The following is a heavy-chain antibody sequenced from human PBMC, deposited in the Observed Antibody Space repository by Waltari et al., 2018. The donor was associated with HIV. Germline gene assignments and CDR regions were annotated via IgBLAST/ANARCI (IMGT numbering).Heavy chain of an antibody. Sequence: QVQLQQWGAGLLKPSETLSLTCAVYGGSFSGYYWSWIRQPPGKGLEWIGEINHGGRTNYKPFLKSLVTIAVDTSKNQFSLKLSSVTAADTAVYYCARGAYDSSGHGSFSEYFQHWGQGTLVTVSS. V-gene: IGHV4-34*01. CDR3: ARGAYDSSGHGSFSEYFQH. CDR2: INHGGRT. CDR1: GGSFSGYY. D-gene: IGHD3-22*01. J-gene: IGHJ1*01.